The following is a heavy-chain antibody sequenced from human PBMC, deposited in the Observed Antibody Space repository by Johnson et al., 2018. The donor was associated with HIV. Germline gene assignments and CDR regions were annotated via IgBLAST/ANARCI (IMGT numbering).Heavy chain of an antibody. CDR1: GFSFRSYW. J-gene: IGHJ3*02. V-gene: IGHV3-7*05. D-gene: IGHD1-1*01. CDR2: IKEDGSEK. CDR3: ARGDESPSGHWHQIEAADS. Sequence: VLLVESGGGVVQPGRSLRLSCAASGFSFRSYWMTWVRQAPGKGLEWVANIKEDGSEKYYVDSVKGRFTISRDNAENSLYLQMNSLRAEDTAVYFCARGDESPSGHWHQIEAADSWGQGTMVTVSS.